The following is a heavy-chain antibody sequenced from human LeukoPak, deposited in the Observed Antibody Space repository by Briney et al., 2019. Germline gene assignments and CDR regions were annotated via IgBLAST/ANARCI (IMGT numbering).Heavy chain of an antibody. J-gene: IGHJ4*02. CDR3: ARLRGTYPLVN. CDR1: GFNVSSNY. CDR2: IYVGVSI. V-gene: IGHV3-66*01. Sequence: GGSLRLSCAASGFNVSSNYMSWVRQAPGKGLEWVSVIYVGVSIYYADSVRGRFTISRDNSKNTLYLQMNTLRAEDTAVYYCARLRGTYPLVNWGQGTLVTVSS. D-gene: IGHD2/OR15-2a*01.